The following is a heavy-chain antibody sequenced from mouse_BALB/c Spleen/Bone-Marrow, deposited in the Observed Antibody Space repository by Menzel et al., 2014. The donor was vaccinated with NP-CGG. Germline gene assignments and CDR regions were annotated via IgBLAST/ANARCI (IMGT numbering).Heavy chain of an antibody. V-gene: IGHV2-6-7*01. Sequence: VQLQESGPGLVSPSQRLSITCTVSGFSLTGYGVNWGRQPPGKGLEWLGMIWGDGSTDYNSALKSRLSISKDNSKSQVFLKMNSLQTDDTARYYCARDQSGFYAMDYWGQGTSVTVSS. CDR1: GFSLTGYG. D-gene: IGHD4-1*01. J-gene: IGHJ4*01. CDR3: ARDQSGFYAMDY. CDR2: IWGDGST.